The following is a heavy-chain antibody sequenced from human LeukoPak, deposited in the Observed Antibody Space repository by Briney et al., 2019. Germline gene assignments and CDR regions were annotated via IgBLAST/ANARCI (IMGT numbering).Heavy chain of an antibody. CDR3: ARDRIHQLLYHYYGMDV. J-gene: IGHJ6*04. Sequence: SVKVSCKASGGTFSSYAISWVRQAPGQGLEWMGGIIPIFGTANYAQKFQGRVTITADKSTSTAYMELSSLRSEDTAVYYCARDRIHQLLYHYYGMDVWGKGTTVTVSS. CDR1: GGTFSSYA. CDR2: IIPIFGTA. D-gene: IGHD2-2*02. V-gene: IGHV1-69*06.